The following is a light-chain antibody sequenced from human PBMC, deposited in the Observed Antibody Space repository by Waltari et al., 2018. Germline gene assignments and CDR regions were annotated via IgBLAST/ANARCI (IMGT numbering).Light chain of an antibody. J-gene: IGKJ4*01. CDR2: KAS. CDR1: QSVKNN. CDR3: QQYDSLPVA. Sequence: DIQLTQSPSTLSASVGDRVTLTCRARQSVKNNLAWYQQKPGKAPKVLIHKASRLESGVPSRFSGSGSGAEFTLTISSLQPDDFATYYCQQYDSLPVAFGGGTKVEIK. V-gene: IGKV1-5*03.